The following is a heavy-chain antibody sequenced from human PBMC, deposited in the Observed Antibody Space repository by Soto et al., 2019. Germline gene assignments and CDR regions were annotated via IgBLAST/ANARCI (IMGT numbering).Heavy chain of an antibody. CDR3: ARYLGETELTMIGVRYYYYGMDV. V-gene: IGHV1-24*01. Sequence: ASVKVSCKVSGYTLTELSMHWVRQAPGKGLEWMGGFDPEDGETIYAQKFQGRVTMTEDTSTDTAYMELSSLRSEDTAVYYCARYLGETELTMIGVRYYYYGMDVWGQGTTVTVS. D-gene: IGHD3-22*01. J-gene: IGHJ6*02. CDR2: FDPEDGET. CDR1: GYTLTELS.